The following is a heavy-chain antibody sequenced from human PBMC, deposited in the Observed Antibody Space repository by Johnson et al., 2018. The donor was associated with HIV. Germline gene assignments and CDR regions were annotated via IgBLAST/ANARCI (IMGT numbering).Heavy chain of an antibody. J-gene: IGHJ3*02. CDR3: ARGPVFDI. CDR1: GFTFSSYA. CDR2: ISYDGSNK. V-gene: IGHV3-30*04. Sequence: VQLVESGGGVVQPGRSLRLSCAASGFTFSSYAMHWVRQAPGKGLEWVAVISYDGSNKYQADSVKGRFTISRYNSKNTLYLQMNSLRAEETAVYYCARGPVFDIWGQGTMVTVSS.